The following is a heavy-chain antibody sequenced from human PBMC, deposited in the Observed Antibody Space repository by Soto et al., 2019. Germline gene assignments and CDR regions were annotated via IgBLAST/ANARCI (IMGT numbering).Heavy chain of an antibody. CDR3: AKDSIYSNSRFHY. Sequence: EVQLLESGGGLVQPGGSLRLACAASGFTVTSYAMSWVRQAPGKVREWVSVISGDVGTSYYADSVRGRFTISRDFSKNTVILQMNSLRAEDTAIYYCAKDSIYSNSRFHYWGQGTLVTVSS. J-gene: IGHJ4*02. CDR2: ISGDVGTS. D-gene: IGHD4-4*01. CDR1: GFTVTSYA. V-gene: IGHV3-23*01.